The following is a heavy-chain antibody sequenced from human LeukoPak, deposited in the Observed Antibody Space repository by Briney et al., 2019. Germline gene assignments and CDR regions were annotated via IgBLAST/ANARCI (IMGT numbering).Heavy chain of an antibody. CDR2: ISYDGSNK. CDR3: ASFSTGTKFDY. D-gene: IGHD1/OR15-1a*01. V-gene: IGHV3-30*01. J-gene: IGHJ4*02. CDR1: GFTFSSYA. Sequence: GGSLRLSCAASGFTFSSYAMHWVRQAPGKGLEWVAVISYDGSNKYYADSVKGRFTISRDNSTNTLYLQMNSLRAEDTAVYYCASFSTGTKFDYWGQGTLATVSS.